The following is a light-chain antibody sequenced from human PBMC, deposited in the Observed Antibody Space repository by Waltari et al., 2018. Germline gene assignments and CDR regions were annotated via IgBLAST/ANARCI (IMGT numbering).Light chain of an antibody. J-gene: IGKJ4*01. CDR1: QSVRSY. Sequence: ERVLTQFPATLSLSPGEKATLSCRASQSVRSYLAWYQQKPGQAPRLLIYDASNRATGIPARFSGSGSGTDFTLTISSLEPEDVAVYYCQQRSNWPLTFGGGTKVEI. CDR3: QQRSNWPLT. V-gene: IGKV3-11*01. CDR2: DAS.